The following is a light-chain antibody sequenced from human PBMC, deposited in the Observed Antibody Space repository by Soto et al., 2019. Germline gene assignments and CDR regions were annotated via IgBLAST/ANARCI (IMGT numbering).Light chain of an antibody. CDR1: QGFSSSY. CDR2: GAS. Sequence: EIVLTQSPGTLSLSPGETAPPSCRAGQGFSSSYLAWYQQKPAQAPRLLIYGASTRATGIPDRFSGSGSGTDFTLTISRLEPEDFAVYYCQQCGISTWPFGQGTKVEIK. V-gene: IGKV3-20*01. J-gene: IGKJ1*01. CDR3: QQCGISTWP.